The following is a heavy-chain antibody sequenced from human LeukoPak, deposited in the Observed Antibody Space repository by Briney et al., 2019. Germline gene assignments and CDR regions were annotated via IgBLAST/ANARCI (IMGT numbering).Heavy chain of an antibody. J-gene: IGHJ4*02. CDR2: ISGSGGGT. Sequence: GGSLRLSCAASGFTFRSYEMSWVRQAPEKGLEWVATISGSGGGTYYADSVKGRFTISRDDSKNTLYLQMNSLRAEDTAVYYCAKDLGRYRNNYFDYWGQGTLVTVSS. CDR1: GFTFRSYE. D-gene: IGHD1-26*01. CDR3: AKDLGRYRNNYFDY. V-gene: IGHV3-23*01.